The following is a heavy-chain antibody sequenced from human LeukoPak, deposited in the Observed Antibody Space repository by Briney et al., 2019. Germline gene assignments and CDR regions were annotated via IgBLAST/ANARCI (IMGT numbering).Heavy chain of an antibody. D-gene: IGHD6-13*01. V-gene: IGHV4-34*01. CDR2: INHSGST. J-gene: IGHJ4*02. CDR1: GGSFSGYY. Sequence: KSSETLSLTCAVYGGSFSGYYWSWIRQPPGKGLEWIGEINHSGSTNYNPSLKSRVTISVDTSKNQFSLKLSSVTAADTAVYYCARHQPHRYSSSWYVFDYWGQGTLVTVSS. CDR3: ARHQPHRYSSSWYVFDY.